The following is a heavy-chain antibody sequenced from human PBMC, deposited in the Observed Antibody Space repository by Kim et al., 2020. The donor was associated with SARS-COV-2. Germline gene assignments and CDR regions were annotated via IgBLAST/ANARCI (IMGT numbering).Heavy chain of an antibody. J-gene: IGHJ4*02. CDR3: ARERGAHLEEVFDY. V-gene: IGHV4-59*01. CDR1: GGSISSYY. Sequence: SETLSLTCTVSGGSISSYYWSWIRQPPGKGLEWIGYIYYSGSTNYNPSLKSRVTISVDTSKNQFSLKLSSVTAADTAVYYCARERGAHLEEVFDYWGQGTLVTVSS. CDR2: IYYSGST.